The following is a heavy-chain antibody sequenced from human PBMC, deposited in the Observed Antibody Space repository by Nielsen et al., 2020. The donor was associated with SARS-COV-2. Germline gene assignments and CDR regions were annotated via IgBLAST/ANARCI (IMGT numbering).Heavy chain of an antibody. D-gene: IGHD1-26*01. CDR3: ARHFKWGGSYSNWFDP. CDR1: GVSVSSGYYY. J-gene: IGHJ5*02. Sequence: SETLSLTCTVSGVSVSSGYYYWNWIRQPPGKGLEWIGSIYYSGSTYYNPSLKSRVTISVDTSKNQFSLKLSSVTAADTAVYYCARHFKWGGSYSNWFDPWGQGTLVTVSS. V-gene: IGHV4-39*01. CDR2: IYYSGST.